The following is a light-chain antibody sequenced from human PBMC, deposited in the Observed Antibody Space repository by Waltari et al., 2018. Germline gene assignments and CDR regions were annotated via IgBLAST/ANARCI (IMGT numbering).Light chain of an antibody. CDR1: QSINIG. J-gene: IGKJ1*01. CDR3: QQYKSYPWT. Sequence: DIQMTQSPSTLSASVGDRVTITCRASQSINIGLNWYQQKPGKAPNLLIYKASTLQSGVPSRFSGSGSGTEFTLTIDSLQPDDFATYYCQQYKSYPWTFGQGTKVEIK. V-gene: IGKV1-5*03. CDR2: KAS.